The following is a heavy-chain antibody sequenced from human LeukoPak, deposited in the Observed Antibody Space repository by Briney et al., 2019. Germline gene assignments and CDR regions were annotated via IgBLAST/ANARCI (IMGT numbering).Heavy chain of an antibody. CDR3: ARVGGTMVRGVISTWFDP. V-gene: IGHV1-18*01. Sequence: WASAEVSCNASCYTFTSYCISWVRQAPGQGLGWVGWFSAYYGNTNYAQTLQSRVTISTDTSTSTAYMELRSLRSDDTAVYYCARVGGTMVRGVISTWFDPWGQGTLVTVSS. CDR1: CYTFTSYC. D-gene: IGHD3-10*01. CDR2: FSAYYGNT. J-gene: IGHJ5*02.